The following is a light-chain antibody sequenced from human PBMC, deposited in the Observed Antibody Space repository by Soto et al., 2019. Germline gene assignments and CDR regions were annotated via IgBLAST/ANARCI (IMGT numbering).Light chain of an antibody. Sequence: DIQMTQSPSTLSASVGDRVTITCRASQSLSGWLAWYQQKPGKAPKLLIYDTSSLKSGVPSRFSGSGSGTEFSLSISSLQPDDFATYYCQQLESYPSTFGGGTKVDIK. CDR2: DTS. V-gene: IGKV1-5*01. J-gene: IGKJ4*01. CDR1: QSLSGW. CDR3: QQLESYPST.